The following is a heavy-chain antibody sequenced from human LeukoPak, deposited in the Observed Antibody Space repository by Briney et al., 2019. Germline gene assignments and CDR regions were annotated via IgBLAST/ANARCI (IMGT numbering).Heavy chain of an antibody. CDR2: ISGSGGST. D-gene: IGHD6-13*01. CDR1: GFTFSSYA. J-gene: IGHJ4*02. V-gene: IGHV3-23*01. Sequence: GGSLRLSCAASGFTFSSYAMSWVRQAPGKGLEWVSAISGSGGSTYYADSVKGRFTISRDNSKNTLYLQMNSLRAEDTAVYYCAKAEEMGYSSRGPFDYWGQGTLVTVSS. CDR3: AKAEEMGYSSRGPFDY.